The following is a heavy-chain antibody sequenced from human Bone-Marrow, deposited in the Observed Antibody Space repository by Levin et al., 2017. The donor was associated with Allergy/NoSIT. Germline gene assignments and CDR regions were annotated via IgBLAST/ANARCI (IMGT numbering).Heavy chain of an antibody. CDR1: GFTFSNAW. J-gene: IGHJ5*02. D-gene: IGHD5-18*01. Sequence: NAGGSLRLSCAASGFTFSNAWMSWVRQVPGKGLEWVGHIKSKNDGGTTDYAAPVKGRFTISRDDSKNTLYVQMNSLKTEDTAVYYCTTGTWIQLWLADSWGQGTLVTVSS. CDR2: IKSKNDGGTT. V-gene: IGHV3-15*01. CDR3: TTGTWIQLWLADS.